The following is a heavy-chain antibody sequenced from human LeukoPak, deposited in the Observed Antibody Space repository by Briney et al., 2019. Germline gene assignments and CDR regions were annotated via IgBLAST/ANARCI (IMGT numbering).Heavy chain of an antibody. Sequence: GGSLRLSCAASGFTFNTHAMSWVRRAPGKGLEWLSAISGRGDDTYYADSVKGRFTISRDNSKNTLYLQMNSLRAEDTAVYYCAKDFDWSFDYWGQGTLVTVSS. J-gene: IGHJ4*02. V-gene: IGHV3-23*01. CDR2: ISGRGDDT. CDR1: GFTFNTHA. D-gene: IGHD3-9*01. CDR3: AKDFDWSFDY.